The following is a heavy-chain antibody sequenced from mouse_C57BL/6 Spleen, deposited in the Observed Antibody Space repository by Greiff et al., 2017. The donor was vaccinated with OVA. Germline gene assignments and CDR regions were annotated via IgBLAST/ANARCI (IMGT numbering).Heavy chain of an antibody. Sequence: DVMLVESGEGLVKPGGSLKLSCAASGFTFSSYAMSWVRQTPEKRLEWVAYISSGGDYIYYADTVKGRFTIARDNARNTLYLQMSSLKSEDTAMYYCTREGLYDYYFFAYWGQGTLVTVSA. CDR1: GFTFSSYA. CDR2: ISSGGDYI. J-gene: IGHJ3*01. D-gene: IGHD2-4*01. CDR3: TREGLYDYYFFAY. V-gene: IGHV5-9-1*02.